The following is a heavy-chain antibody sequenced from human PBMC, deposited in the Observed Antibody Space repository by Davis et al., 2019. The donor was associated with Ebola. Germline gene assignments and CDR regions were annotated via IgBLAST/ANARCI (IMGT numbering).Heavy chain of an antibody. CDR1: GYSFTSYW. V-gene: IGHV5-51*01. Sequence: GESLKISCQGSGYSFTSYWIGWVRQMPGKGLEWMGIIYPGDSDTRYSPSFQGQVTISADKSISTAYLQWSSLKASDTAMYYCARHNAVGGAGTGGGENDYWGQGTLVTVSS. CDR3: ARHNAVGGAGTGGGENDY. J-gene: IGHJ4*02. D-gene: IGHD6-19*01. CDR2: IYPGDSDT.